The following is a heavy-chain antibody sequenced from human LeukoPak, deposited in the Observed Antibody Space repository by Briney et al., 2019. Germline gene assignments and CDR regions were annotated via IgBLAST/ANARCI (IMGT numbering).Heavy chain of an antibody. V-gene: IGHV3-30*18. J-gene: IGHJ6*02. CDR3: AKDQHYDSNSLDV. D-gene: IGHD3-22*01. Sequence: GGSLRLSCAASGFSFRTYGMHWVRQAPGKGLEWVAIISYDGSNEAYADSVKGRFSISRDNSKNTLYLQMSSLRPEDTAVYYCAKDQHYDSNSLDVWGPGTTVTVSS. CDR1: GFSFRTYG. CDR2: ISYDGSNE.